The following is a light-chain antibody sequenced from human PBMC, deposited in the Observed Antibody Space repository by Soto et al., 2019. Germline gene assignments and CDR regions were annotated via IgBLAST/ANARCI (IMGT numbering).Light chain of an antibody. Sequence: IQMTQSPSTLSASVGDRVTITCRASQSLSGWLAWYQQTPGKAPKLLISDAFRLESGVPSRFSGSGSGTEFTLTISSLQPDDFATYYCQHYNSYSEAFGQGTKVDIK. CDR2: DAF. CDR1: QSLSGW. CDR3: QHYNSYSEA. V-gene: IGKV1-5*01. J-gene: IGKJ1*01.